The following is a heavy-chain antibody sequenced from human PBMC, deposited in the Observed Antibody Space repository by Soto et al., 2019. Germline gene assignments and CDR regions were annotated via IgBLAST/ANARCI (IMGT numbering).Heavy chain of an antibody. Sequence: GGSLRLSCAASGFTFSSYSMNWVRQAPGKGLEWVSSISSSSSYIYYADSVKGRFTISRDNAKNSLYLQMNSLRAEDTAVYYCARIPDFTGTASYMDVWGKGTTVTVSS. D-gene: IGHD1-1*01. CDR3: ARIPDFTGTASYMDV. J-gene: IGHJ6*03. CDR1: GFTFSSYS. V-gene: IGHV3-21*01. CDR2: ISSSSSYI.